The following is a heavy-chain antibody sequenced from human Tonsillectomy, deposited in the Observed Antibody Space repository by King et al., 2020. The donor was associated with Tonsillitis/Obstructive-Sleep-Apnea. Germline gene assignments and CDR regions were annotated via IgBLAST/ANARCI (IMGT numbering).Heavy chain of an antibody. CDR1: GFTFTSSA. CDR2: IVVGSGNT. V-gene: IGHV1-58*01. D-gene: IGHD3-3*01. CDR3: AASAYYDFWSGYYDAFDI. J-gene: IGHJ3*02. Sequence: QLVQSGPEVKKPGTSVKVSCKASGFTFTSSAVQWVRQARGQRLEWIGWIVVGSGNTNYAQKFQERVTITRDMSTSTAYMELSSLRSEDTAVYYCAASAYYDFWSGYYDAFDIWGQGTMVTVSS.